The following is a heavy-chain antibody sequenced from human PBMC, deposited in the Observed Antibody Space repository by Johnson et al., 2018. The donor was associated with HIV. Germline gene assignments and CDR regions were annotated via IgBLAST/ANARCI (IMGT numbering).Heavy chain of an antibody. Sequence: VQLVESGGGVVQPGRSLRLSCAASGFTFRNFAMHWVRQAPGKGLEWLAVISYDGSNKYYADSVKGRFTISRDNSKNTLYLQMNSLRAEDTAVYYCTTQAADAAAGAPLAFDIWGQGTMVTVSS. J-gene: IGHJ3*02. CDR3: TTQAADAAAGAPLAFDI. CDR1: GFTFRNFA. CDR2: ISYDGSNK. V-gene: IGHV3-30*01. D-gene: IGHD6-13*01.